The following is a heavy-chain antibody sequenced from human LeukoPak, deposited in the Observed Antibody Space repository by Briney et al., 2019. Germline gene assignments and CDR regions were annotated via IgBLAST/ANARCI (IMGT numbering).Heavy chain of an antibody. CDR2: IYYSGST. D-gene: IGHD3-9*01. J-gene: IGHJ4*02. CDR1: GGSISSISSNNYH. CDR3: AREGSGGTIYYFDY. Sequence: SETLSLTCIVSGGSISSISSNNYHWGWIRQPPGKGLEWIGSIYYSGSTYYNPSLKSRVTISVDTSKNQFSLKLSSVTAADTAVYYCAREGSGGTIYYFDYWGQGTLVTVSS. V-gene: IGHV4-39*02.